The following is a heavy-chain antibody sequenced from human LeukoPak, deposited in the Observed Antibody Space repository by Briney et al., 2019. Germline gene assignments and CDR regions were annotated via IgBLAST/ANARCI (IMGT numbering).Heavy chain of an antibody. D-gene: IGHD3-16*02. V-gene: IGHV3-23*01. CDR3: AKSAYDYVWGSYRYDY. Sequence: GGSLRLSCAASGFTFNNYALSWVRQAPGKGLEWVSAISSSGDSKQYAESVKGRFTISRDNSKNTLYLQMNSLRAEDTAVYYCAKSAYDYVWGSYRYDYWGQGTLVTVSS. CDR2: ISSSGDSK. CDR1: GFTFNNYA. J-gene: IGHJ4*02.